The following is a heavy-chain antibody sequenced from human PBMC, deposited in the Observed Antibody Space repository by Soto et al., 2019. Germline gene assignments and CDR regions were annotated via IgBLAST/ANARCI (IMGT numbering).Heavy chain of an antibody. Sequence: SETLSLTCTVSGGSISSSSYYWGWIRQPPGKGLEWIGSIYYSGSTYYNPSLKSRVTISVDTSKNQFSLKLSSVTAADTAVYYCARLIFWGNIVVEDYYYYMDVWGKGTTVTSP. D-gene: IGHD2-2*01. CDR1: GGSISSSSYY. V-gene: IGHV4-39*01. J-gene: IGHJ6*03. CDR2: IYYSGST. CDR3: ARLIFWGNIVVEDYYYYMDV.